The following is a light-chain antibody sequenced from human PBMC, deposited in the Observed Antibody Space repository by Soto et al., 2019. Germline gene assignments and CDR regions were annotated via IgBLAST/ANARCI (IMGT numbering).Light chain of an antibody. CDR2: GAS. V-gene: IGKV3-20*01. CDR3: QQYGGSPPT. CDR1: QSVSSNY. Sequence: EIVLTPSPGTLSLSPGERATLSCRASQSVSSNYLAWYQQKPGQAPRLLISGASSRTTGIPDRCSGSGSGTDVTLSISRLEPEDFSVYYCQQYGGSPPTFGGGTKVEIK. J-gene: IGKJ4*01.